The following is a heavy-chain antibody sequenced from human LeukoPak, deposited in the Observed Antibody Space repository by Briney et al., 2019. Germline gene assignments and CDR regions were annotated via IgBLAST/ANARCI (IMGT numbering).Heavy chain of an antibody. CDR2: ISYDGSNK. D-gene: IGHD3-22*01. Sequence: GRSLRLSCAATGFTFSSYGMHWVRQAPGKGLEWVAVISYDGSNKYYADSVRGRFTISRDNSKNTLYLQMNSLRAEDTAVYYCAKDRYYYDSSGYYYYYYGMDVWGQGTTVTVSS. J-gene: IGHJ6*02. V-gene: IGHV3-30*18. CDR1: GFTFSSYG. CDR3: AKDRYYYDSSGYYYYYYGMDV.